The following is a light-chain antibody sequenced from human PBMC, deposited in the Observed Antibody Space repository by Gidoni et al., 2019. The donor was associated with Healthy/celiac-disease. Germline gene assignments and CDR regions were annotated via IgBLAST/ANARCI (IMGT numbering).Light chain of an antibody. J-gene: IGLJ2*01. CDR3: SSYTSSSTLGV. V-gene: IGLV2-14*01. Sequence: QSALTQPAPGSGSPGQAITISCTGTSSDVGGYNYVSWYQQHPGKAPNLMIYYVSNRPSGVSTRFSGSKSGNTASLTISGLQAEDEADYYCSSYTSSSTLGVFGGGTKLTVL. CDR2: YVS. CDR1: SSDVGGYNY.